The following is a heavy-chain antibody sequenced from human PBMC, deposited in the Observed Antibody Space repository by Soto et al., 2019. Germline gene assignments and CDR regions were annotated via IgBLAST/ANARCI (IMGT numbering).Heavy chain of an antibody. J-gene: IGHJ6*02. CDR1: GYTFTSYG. D-gene: IGHD3-22*01. CDR3: ARVYYDSSGYYYVYYYYGMDV. V-gene: IGHV1-18*01. CDR2: ISAYNGNT. Sequence: ASVKVSCKASGYTFTSYGISWVRQAPGQGLEWMGWISAYNGNTNYAQKLQGRVTMTTDTSTSTAYIELRSLRSDDTAVYYCARVYYDSSGYYYVYYYYGMDVWGQGTTVTVSS.